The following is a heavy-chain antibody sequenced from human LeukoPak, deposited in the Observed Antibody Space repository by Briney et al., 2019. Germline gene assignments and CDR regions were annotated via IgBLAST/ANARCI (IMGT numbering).Heavy chain of an antibody. CDR2: ISWNSGSI. CDR1: GFTFDDYA. J-gene: IGHJ4*02. CDR3: AKDRAGILVAGIGY. V-gene: IGHV3-9*01. D-gene: IGHD6-19*01. Sequence: PGGSLRLSCAASGFTFDDYAMHWVRQAPGKGLEWVSGISWNSGSIGYADSVKGRFTISRDNAKNSLYLQMNSLRAEDTALYYCAKDRAGILVAGIGYWGQGTLVTVSS.